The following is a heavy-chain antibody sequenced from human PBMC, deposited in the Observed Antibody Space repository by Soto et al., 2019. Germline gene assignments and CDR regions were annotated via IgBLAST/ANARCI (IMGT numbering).Heavy chain of an antibody. D-gene: IGHD7-27*01. CDR1: GFMFNNSA. J-gene: IGHJ4*02. CDR3: AKETGDGGIDH. V-gene: IGHV3-23*01. CDR2: VSDNGGSRGGT. Sequence: EVELLESGGGLVQPGGSLRLSCKASGFMFNNSAMTWVRQAPGQGLQWVASVSDNGGSRGGTYYADSVKGRFTISRDNSKNTLYLQMSSLRVEDTAIYYCAKETGDGGIDHWGQGTLVTVSS.